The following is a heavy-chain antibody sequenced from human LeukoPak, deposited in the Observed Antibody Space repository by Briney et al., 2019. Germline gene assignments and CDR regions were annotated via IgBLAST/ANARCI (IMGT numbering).Heavy chain of an antibody. CDR3: ARDLVVVATRYNYYYYYGMDV. V-gene: IGHV3-48*03. CDR2: ISSSGSTI. Sequence: GGSLGLSCAASGCTFSSYEMNWVRQAPGKGLEWVSYISSSGSTIYYADSVKGRFTISRDNAKNSLYLQMNSLRAEDTAVYYCARDLVVVATRYNYYYYYGMDVWGQGTTVTVSS. CDR1: GCTFSSYE. D-gene: IGHD5-12*01. J-gene: IGHJ6*02.